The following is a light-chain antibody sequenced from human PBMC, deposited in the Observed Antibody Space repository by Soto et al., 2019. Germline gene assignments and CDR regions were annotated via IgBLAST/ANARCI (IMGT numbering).Light chain of an antibody. J-gene: IGKJ4*01. CDR3: QQSNSFPLT. Sequence: DIQMTQSPSSVSASVGDRVTITCRASPDISSWLAWYQQKPGKAPKLLMFAASISQSGVPSRFSGGGSATYFTLTISSLQPEDFATYYWQQSNSFPLTVGGGTKVESK. V-gene: IGKV1D-12*01. CDR1: PDISSW. CDR2: AAS.